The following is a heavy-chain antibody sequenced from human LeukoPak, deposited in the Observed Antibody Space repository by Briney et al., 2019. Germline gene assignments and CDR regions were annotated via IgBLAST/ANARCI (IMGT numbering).Heavy chain of an antibody. CDR1: GGSFSGYY. J-gene: IGHJ5*02. D-gene: IGHD3-16*01. Sequence: SETLCLTCAVYGGSFSGYYWSWIRQPPGKGLEWIGEINRSGSTNDNASPKSRGTITVGATANQSSQMQRTVMAADAAVLYCGGQGDDFEFYPWGQGTLDTVSS. CDR2: INRSGST. CDR3: GGQGDDFEFYP. V-gene: IGHV4-34*01.